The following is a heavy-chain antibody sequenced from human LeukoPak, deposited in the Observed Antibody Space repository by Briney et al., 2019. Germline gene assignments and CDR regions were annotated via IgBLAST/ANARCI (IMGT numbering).Heavy chain of an antibody. V-gene: IGHV4-34*01. J-gene: IGHJ5*02. CDR3: ARSVRVRYNWFDP. CDR2: INHSGST. CDR1: GGSFSGYY. Sequence: SETLSLTCAVYGGSFSGYYWSWIRQPPGKGLEWIGEINHSGSTNYNPSLKSRVTISVDTSKNQFSLKLSSVTAADTAVYYCARSVRVRYNWFDPWGQGTLVTVSS.